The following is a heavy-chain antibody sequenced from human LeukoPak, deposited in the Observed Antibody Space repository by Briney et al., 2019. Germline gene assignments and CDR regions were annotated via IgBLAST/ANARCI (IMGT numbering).Heavy chain of an antibody. V-gene: IGHV4-34*01. D-gene: IGHD1-26*01. CDR3: ARGHSGSYYDY. J-gene: IGHJ4*02. CDR2: INHSGST. CDR1: GGCFSGYY. Sequence: PSETLSLTCAVYGGCFSGYYWSWIRQPPGKGLEWIREINHSGSTNYNPSLKSRVTISVDTSKNQFSLKLSSVTAADTAVYYCARGHSGSYYDYWGQGTLVTVSS.